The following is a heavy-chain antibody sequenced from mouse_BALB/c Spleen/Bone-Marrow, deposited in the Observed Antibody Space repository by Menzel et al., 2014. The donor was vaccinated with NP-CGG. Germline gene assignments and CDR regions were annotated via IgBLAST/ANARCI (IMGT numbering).Heavy chain of an antibody. CDR1: GFTFSSYA. Sequence: EVNVVESGGGLVKPGGSLKLSCAASGFTFSSYAMSWVRQSPDKRLVWVAEISSGGSYTYYPDTVTGRFTISRDNAKNTLYLEMSSLRSEDTAMYYCASGDVYFAYWGQGTPGTVSA. V-gene: IGHV5-9-4*01. CDR2: ISSGGSYT. J-gene: IGHJ3*01. CDR3: ASGDVYFAY.